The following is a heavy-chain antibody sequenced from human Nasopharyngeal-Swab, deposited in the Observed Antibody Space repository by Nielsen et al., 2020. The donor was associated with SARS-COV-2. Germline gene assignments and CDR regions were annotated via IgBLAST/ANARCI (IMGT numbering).Heavy chain of an antibody. V-gene: IGHV3-23*01. CDR3: AKEGLIAVAGSDY. D-gene: IGHD6-19*01. J-gene: IGHJ4*02. Sequence: GESLKISCAASGFTFSSSAMSWVRQAPGKGLEWVSAISGSGGSTYYADSAKGRFTISRDNSKNTLYLQMNSLRAEDTAVYYCAKEGLIAVAGSDYWGQGTLVTVSS. CDR1: GFTFSSSA. CDR2: ISGSGGST.